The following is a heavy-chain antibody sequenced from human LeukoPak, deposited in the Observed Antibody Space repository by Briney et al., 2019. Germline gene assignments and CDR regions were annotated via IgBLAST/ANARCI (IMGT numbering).Heavy chain of an antibody. J-gene: IGHJ3*02. Sequence: ASVKVSCKASGYTFASYYIHWVRQAPGQGLEWMGIINPSGGSTSYAQKFQGRVTMTRDTSTRTPYMELSSLRSEDTAVYYCARESSTQGAFDIWGQGTMVTVSS. D-gene: IGHD3-16*02. CDR3: ARESSTQGAFDI. CDR2: INPSGGST. V-gene: IGHV1-46*01. CDR1: GYTFASYY.